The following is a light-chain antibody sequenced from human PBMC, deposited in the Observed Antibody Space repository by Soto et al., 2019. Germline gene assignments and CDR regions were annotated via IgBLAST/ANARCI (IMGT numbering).Light chain of an antibody. V-gene: IGKV1-5*03. CDR2: EAS. J-gene: IGKJ1*01. CDR3: QQYNSPPWT. CDR1: QTISSY. Sequence: DIQMTQSPSSLSASVGDRVTISCRASQTISSYLNWYQQKPGKGPKLLIYEASNLEGGGPSRFSGRGSGTEFALTITNLQPDDFATYYCQQYNSPPWTFGQGTKVDIK.